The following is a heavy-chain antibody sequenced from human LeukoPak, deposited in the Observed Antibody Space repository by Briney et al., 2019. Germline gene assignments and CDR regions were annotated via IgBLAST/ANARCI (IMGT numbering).Heavy chain of an antibody. J-gene: IGHJ6*02. CDR2: IRRKAYGGKT. CDR1: GFTFGDHA. D-gene: IGHD5-18*01. CDR3: SRGSIQLWLRNGMDV. V-gene: IGHV3-49*04. Sequence: PGRSRRLSCTAPGFTFGDHALSWVPQAPGKGPEWVGFIRRKAYGGKTEYAATVRGRFTISRADYKSIDYLQMNNLNPDDTAVYYCSRGSIQLWLRNGMDVGGQGTTVIVSS.